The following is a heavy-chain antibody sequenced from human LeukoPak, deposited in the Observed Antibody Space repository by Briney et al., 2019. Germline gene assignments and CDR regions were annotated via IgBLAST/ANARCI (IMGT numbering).Heavy chain of an antibody. D-gene: IGHD6-13*01. V-gene: IGHV4-59*11. CDR2: VYNSGST. CDR1: GGSISIHY. CDR3: ARYNNNWYYIFDS. J-gene: IGHJ4*02. Sequence: SETLSLTCTVSGGSISIHYWSWIRQPPGRGLEWIGYVYNSGSTNYNPSLKSRVAISVDTSKNQFSLKVSSVTAADTAVYYCARYNNNWYYIFDSWGQGTLVTVSS.